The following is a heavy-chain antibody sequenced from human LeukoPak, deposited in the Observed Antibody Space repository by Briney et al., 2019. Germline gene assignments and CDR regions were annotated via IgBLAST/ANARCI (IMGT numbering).Heavy chain of an antibody. CDR3: ARDGDIVATIRKGNYFDY. Sequence: PGGSLRLSCAASGFTFSSYSMNWVRQAPGKGLEWVSSISSSSSYIYYADSVKGRFTISRDNAKNSLYLQMNSLRAEDTAVYYCARDGDIVATIRKGNYFDYWGQGTLVTVSS. V-gene: IGHV3-21*01. J-gene: IGHJ4*02. CDR2: ISSSSSYI. D-gene: IGHD5-12*01. CDR1: GFTFSSYS.